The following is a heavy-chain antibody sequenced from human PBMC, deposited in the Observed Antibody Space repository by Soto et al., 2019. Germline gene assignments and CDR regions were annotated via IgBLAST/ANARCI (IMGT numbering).Heavy chain of an antibody. V-gene: IGHV3-23*01. CDR2: ISGSGGST. CDR1: GFTFSSYA. CDR3: AKESYYYGSGSYYNGNHFDY. J-gene: IGHJ4*02. D-gene: IGHD3-10*01. Sequence: EVQLLESGGGLVQPGGSLRLSCAASGFTFSSYAMSWVRQAPGKGLEWVSAISGSGGSTYYADSVKGRFTISRDNSKNRLYLQMNSLRAEDTAVYYCAKESYYYGSGSYYNGNHFDYWGQGTLVTVSS.